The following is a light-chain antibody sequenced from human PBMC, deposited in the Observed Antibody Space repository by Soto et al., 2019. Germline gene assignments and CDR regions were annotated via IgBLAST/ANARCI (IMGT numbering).Light chain of an antibody. CDR1: QSINTY. V-gene: IGKV1-39*01. J-gene: IGKJ5*01. Sequence: DIQMTQSPSFLSASVGDRVTISCRASQSINTYLNWYQHKPGKAPKLLIYGTSDLQSGVPPRLSGGGSGTDFTLTISSLQPEDFATYYCQQSFSTLLITFGQGTRLEFK. CDR3: QQSFSTLLIT. CDR2: GTS.